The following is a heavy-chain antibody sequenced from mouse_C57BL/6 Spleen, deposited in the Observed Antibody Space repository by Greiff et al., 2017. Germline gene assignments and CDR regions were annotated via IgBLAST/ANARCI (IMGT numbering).Heavy chain of an antibody. J-gene: IGHJ4*01. CDR3: AVTTVVAHYYAMDY. Sequence: QVQLQQPGAELVKPGASVKLSCKASGYTFTSYWMPWVKQRPGRGLEWIGRIDPNSGGTKYNEKFKSKATLTVDKPSSTAYMQLSSLTSEDSAVYYCAVTTVVAHYYAMDYWGQGTSVTVSS. D-gene: IGHD1-1*01. CDR2: IDPNSGGT. V-gene: IGHV1-72*01. CDR1: GYTFTSYW.